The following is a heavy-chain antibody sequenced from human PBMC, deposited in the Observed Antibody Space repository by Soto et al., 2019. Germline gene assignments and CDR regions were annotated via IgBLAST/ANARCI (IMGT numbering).Heavy chain of an antibody. V-gene: IGHV1-18*01. J-gene: IGHJ3*01. CDR1: GYTFTTYG. CDR2: ISGHNGKT. CDR3: ASERLWWDAPLGDVFYV. D-gene: IGHD2-21*01. Sequence: ASVKVSCKSSGYTFTTYGVAWVRQAPGQGLEWMGWISGHNGKTFYAQNLQDRVTMTTDTSTSTAYMELRSLRSDDTAVYFCASERLWWDAPLGDVFYVWGQGTRVTGSS.